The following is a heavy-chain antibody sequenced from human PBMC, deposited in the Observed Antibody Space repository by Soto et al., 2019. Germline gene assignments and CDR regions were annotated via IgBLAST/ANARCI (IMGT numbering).Heavy chain of an antibody. CDR3: TTARWFTYYFDY. J-gene: IGHJ4*02. D-gene: IGHD3-9*01. Sequence: PGGSLRLSCAASGFTFSNAWMSWVRQAPGKGLEWVGRIKTKTDGGTTDYAAPVKGRFTISRDDSKNTLSLEMNSLRAEDTAVYYCTTARWFTYYFDYWGQGTLVTVSS. CDR2: IKTKTDGGTT. V-gene: IGHV3-15*01. CDR1: GFTFSNAW.